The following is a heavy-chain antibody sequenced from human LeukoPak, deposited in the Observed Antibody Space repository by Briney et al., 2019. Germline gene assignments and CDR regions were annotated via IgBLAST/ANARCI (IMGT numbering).Heavy chain of an antibody. V-gene: IGHV1-8*01. CDR1: GYTFTSYD. D-gene: IGHD5-24*01. Sequence: ASVKVSCKASGYTFTSYDINCVRQATGQGLEWMGWMNPNSGNTGYAQKFQGRVTMTRNTSISIAYMELSSLRSEDTAVYYCARGGRRDGYNYFFDYWGQGTLVTVSS. J-gene: IGHJ4*02. CDR3: ARGGRRDGYNYFFDY. CDR2: MNPNSGNT.